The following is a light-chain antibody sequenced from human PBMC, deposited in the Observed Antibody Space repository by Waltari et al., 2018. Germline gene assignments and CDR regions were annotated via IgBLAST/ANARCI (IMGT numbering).Light chain of an antibody. J-gene: IGKJ2*01. V-gene: IGKV3-20*01. Sequence: EIALRQSPDTLFLSPGERAALSCRASQDVSYNSVGWFQHNPGQARRLLIYGASSRATGIPDRFSGSGSGAGFTLTISRLEPEDFAVYYCQYHAAPPYAFGQGTKLQIK. CDR1: QDVSYNS. CDR3: QYHAAPPYA. CDR2: GAS.